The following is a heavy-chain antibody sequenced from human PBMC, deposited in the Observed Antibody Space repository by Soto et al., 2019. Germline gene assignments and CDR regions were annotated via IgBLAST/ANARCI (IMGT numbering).Heavy chain of an antibody. V-gene: IGHV4-39*01. CDR3: ARKVVAAGCGLDV. Sequence: SETLSLTCTVSVGSSNSGCHYWFWVRHSPGKGLEWIGYSYYSGSTYYNPSLQSRVTISVDRSKNQFYLKLSSVTAADAAVYYCARKVVAAGCGLDVWGQGTTVTVSS. CDR1: VGSSNSGCHY. CDR2: SYYSGST. D-gene: IGHD3-22*01. J-gene: IGHJ6*02.